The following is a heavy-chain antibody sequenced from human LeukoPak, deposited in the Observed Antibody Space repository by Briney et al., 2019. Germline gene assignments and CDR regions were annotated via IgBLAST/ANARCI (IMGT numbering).Heavy chain of an antibody. V-gene: IGHV1-2*02. CDR2: INPNSGGT. CDR1: GYTFTGYY. J-gene: IGHJ4*02. Sequence: ASVKVSCKASGYTFTGYYLHWVRQAPGQGLEWVGWINPNSGGTTYQGRVTMTRGTSISTVYMELSRLTSDDTAVYYCSREDYWGQGTLVTVSS. CDR3: SREDY.